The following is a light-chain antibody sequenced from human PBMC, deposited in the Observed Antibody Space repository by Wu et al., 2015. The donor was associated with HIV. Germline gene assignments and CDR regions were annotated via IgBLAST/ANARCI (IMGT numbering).Light chain of an antibody. V-gene: IGKV1-27*01. CDR3: QKYNTAPWT. CDR1: QGISNF. Sequence: DIQMTQSPSSLSASVGDRVTITCRASQGISNFLAWYQQKPGEPPKLLVFAASTLQSGVSSRFSASGSGTDFILTINRLQPEDIATYYCQKYNTAPWTFGQGTKVEIK. CDR2: AAS. J-gene: IGKJ1*01.